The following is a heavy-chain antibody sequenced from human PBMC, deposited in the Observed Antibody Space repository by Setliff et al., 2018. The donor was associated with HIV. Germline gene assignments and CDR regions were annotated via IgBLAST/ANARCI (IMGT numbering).Heavy chain of an antibody. D-gene: IGHD3-10*01. CDR3: ARKGSGSSFDFEY. CDR1: GYTFISYA. CDR2: ITGGSGNT. J-gene: IGHJ4*02. V-gene: IGHV1-3*01. Sequence: ASVKVSCKASGYTFISYAIHWVRQAPGQSLEWMGWITGGSGNTKYSEKFQGRVTLTRDTSASTAYMELSSLRSEDTAVYYCARKGSGSSFDFEYWGQGTPVTVSS.